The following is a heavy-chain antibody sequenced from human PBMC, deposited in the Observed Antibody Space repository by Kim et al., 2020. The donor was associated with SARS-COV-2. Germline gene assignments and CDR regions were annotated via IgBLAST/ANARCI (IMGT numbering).Heavy chain of an antibody. Sequence: KGRVTISVDTSKNQFSLKLSSVTAADTAVYYCASEGVATISLAYYYGMDVWGQGTTVTVSS. D-gene: IGHD5-12*01. J-gene: IGHJ6*02. CDR3: ASEGVATISLAYYYGMDV. V-gene: IGHV4-39*01.